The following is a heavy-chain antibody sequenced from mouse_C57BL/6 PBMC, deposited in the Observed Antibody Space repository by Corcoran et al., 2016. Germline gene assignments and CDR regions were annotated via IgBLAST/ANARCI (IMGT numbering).Heavy chain of an antibody. CDR1: GYTFTDYY. D-gene: IGHD1-1*01. CDR3: ARGGGSSPYCAMDY. J-gene: IGHJ4*01. CDR2: INPNNGGT. Sequence: EVQLQQSGPELVKPGASVKISCKASGYTFTDYYMNWVKQSHGKSLEWIGDINPNNGGTSYNQKFKGKATLTVDKSSSTAYMELRSLTSEDSAVYYCARGGGSSPYCAMDYWGQGTSVTVSS. V-gene: IGHV1-26*01.